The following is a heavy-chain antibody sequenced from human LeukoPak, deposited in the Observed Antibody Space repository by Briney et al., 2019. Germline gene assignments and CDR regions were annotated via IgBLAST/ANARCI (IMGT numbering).Heavy chain of an antibody. CDR3: ASDHSYGSGKGMDV. CDR2: IYYSGST. J-gene: IGHJ6*02. V-gene: IGHV4-31*03. D-gene: IGHD3-10*01. CDR1: GGSISSGGYY. Sequence: PSETLPLTCTVSGGSISSGGYYWSWIRQHPGKGLEWIGYIYYSGSTYYNPSLKSRVTISVDTSKNQFSLKLSSVTAADTAVYYCASDHSYGSGKGMDVWGQGTTVTVSS.